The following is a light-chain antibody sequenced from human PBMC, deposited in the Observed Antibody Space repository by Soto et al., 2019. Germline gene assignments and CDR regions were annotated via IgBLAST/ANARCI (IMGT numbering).Light chain of an antibody. CDR3: CSYAGNSSFV. V-gene: IGLV2-23*01. CDR1: SSDVGSYNL. J-gene: IGLJ1*01. Sequence: QSALTQPASASGSPGQSITISCTGTSSDVGSYNLVSWYQQHPGTAPKLMIYEGSKWPSGVSNRFSGSKSGNTASLTISGLQAEDEADYYCCSYAGNSSFVFGTGTKVTVL. CDR2: EGS.